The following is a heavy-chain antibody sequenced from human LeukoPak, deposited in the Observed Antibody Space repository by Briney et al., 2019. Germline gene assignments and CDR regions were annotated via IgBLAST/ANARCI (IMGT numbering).Heavy chain of an antibody. V-gene: IGHV3-74*01. Sequence: GGSLRLSCAASGFTFSTYWMHWVRQPPGKGLVWVSRINSDGSSTSYADSVKGRFTISRDNAKNTLYLQMNSLRAEDTAVYYCAKDPPQGSGYYMFDYWGQGTLVTVSS. D-gene: IGHD3-22*01. CDR2: INSDGSST. CDR1: GFTFSTYW. CDR3: AKDPPQGSGYYMFDY. J-gene: IGHJ4*02.